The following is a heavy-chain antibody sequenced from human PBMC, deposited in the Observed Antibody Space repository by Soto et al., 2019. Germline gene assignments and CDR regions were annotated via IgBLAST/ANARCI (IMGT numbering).Heavy chain of an antibody. D-gene: IGHD2-15*01. CDR1: GGSISSSSYY. V-gene: IGHV4-39*01. CDR2: IYYSGST. Sequence: SETLSLTCTVSGGSISSSSYYWGWIRQPPGKGLEWIGSIYYSGSTYYNPSLKSRVTISVDTSKNQFSLKLGSVTAADTAVYYCARGRGDIVVVVALDAFDIWGQGTMVTVSS. CDR3: ARGRGDIVVVVALDAFDI. J-gene: IGHJ3*02.